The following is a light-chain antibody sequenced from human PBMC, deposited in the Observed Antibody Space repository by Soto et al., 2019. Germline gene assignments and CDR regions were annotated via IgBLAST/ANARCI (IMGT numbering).Light chain of an antibody. CDR1: SASVSTSYY. V-gene: IGLV8-61*01. CDR2: STN. CDR3: VLYMGSGFWV. Sequence: QTVVTQEPSFSVSPGGTVTLTCGLTSASVSTSYYASWYQQTPGQTPRMLIYSTNTRSSGVPDRFSGSILGNKAALTITGAQADDESDYYCVLYMGSGFWVFGGGTKLTVL. J-gene: IGLJ3*02.